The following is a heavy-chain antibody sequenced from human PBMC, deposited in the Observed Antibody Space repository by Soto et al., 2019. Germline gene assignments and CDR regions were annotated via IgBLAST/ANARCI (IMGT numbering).Heavy chain of an antibody. CDR1: GFTFSSHA. D-gene: IGHD6-19*01. CDR2: ISGSGGST. J-gene: IGHJ4*02. Sequence: PGGSLRLSCRASGFTFSSHAMSWFRQAPEKGLEWVSAISGSGGSTYYADSVKGRFTISRDNSKNTLYLQMNSLRAEDTAVYYCAQDHLVVLFPVAGTSPIDYWGQGTLVTVSS. V-gene: IGHV3-23*01. CDR3: AQDHLVVLFPVAGTSPIDY.